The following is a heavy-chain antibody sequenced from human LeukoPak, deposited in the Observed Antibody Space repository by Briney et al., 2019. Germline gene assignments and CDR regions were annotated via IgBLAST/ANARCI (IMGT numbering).Heavy chain of an antibody. CDR2: ITKNGGST. Sequence: GGSLRLSCAASGFTFSIYAMSWVRQAPGKGLEWVSTITKNGGSTYYADSVQGRFTISRDNSRNTLFLQMNSLRAEDTAVYYGAKRNTSVYYSFNSGGKGPLVPVSS. D-gene: IGHD3-22*01. J-gene: IGHJ4*02. V-gene: IGHV3-23*01. CDR3: AKRNTSVYYSFNS. CDR1: GFTFSIYA.